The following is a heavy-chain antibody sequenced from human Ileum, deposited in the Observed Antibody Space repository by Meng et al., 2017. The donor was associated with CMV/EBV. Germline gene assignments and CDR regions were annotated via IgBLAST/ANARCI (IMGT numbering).Heavy chain of an antibody. D-gene: IGHD6-6*01. V-gene: IGHV3-21*01. J-gene: IGHJ3*02. CDR1: GFNFSASN. Sequence: GESLKISCEASGFNFSASNMNWVRRAPGKGLEWVSSITSGPSYVYYADSVKGRFTISRDNTKNSLYLQMNSLGAEDTAVYYCATDRGIIPSRPGAFDIWGQGAMVPVSS. CDR3: ATDRGIIPSRPGAFDI. CDR2: ITSGPSYV.